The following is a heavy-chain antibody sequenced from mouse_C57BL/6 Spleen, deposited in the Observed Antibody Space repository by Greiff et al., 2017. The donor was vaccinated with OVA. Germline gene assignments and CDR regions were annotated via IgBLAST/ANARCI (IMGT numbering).Heavy chain of an antibody. D-gene: IGHD1-1*01. V-gene: IGHV5-17*01. Sequence: EVMLVESGGGLVKPGGSLKLSCAASGFTFSDYGMHWVRQAPEKGLEWVAYISSCSSTIYYADTVKGRFPISRENAKNTLFLQMTSLRSEDTAMYYCARSTVAPYAMDYWGQGTSVTVSS. CDR3: ARSTVAPYAMDY. J-gene: IGHJ4*01. CDR1: GFTFSDYG. CDR2: ISSCSSTI.